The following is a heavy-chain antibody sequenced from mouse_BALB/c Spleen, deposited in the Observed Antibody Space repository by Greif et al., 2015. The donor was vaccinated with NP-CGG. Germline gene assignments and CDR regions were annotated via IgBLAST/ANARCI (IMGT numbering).Heavy chain of an antibody. CDR2: INPSTGYT. Sequence: VQLQQSGAELAKPGASVKMSCKASGYTFTSYWMHWVKQRPGQGLEWIGYINPSTGYTEYNQKFKDKATLTADKSSSTAYMQLSSLTSEDSAVYYCARSTDFDYWGQCTTLTVSS. J-gene: IGHJ2*01. CDR3: ARSTDFDY. CDR1: GYTFTSYW. V-gene: IGHV1-7*01.